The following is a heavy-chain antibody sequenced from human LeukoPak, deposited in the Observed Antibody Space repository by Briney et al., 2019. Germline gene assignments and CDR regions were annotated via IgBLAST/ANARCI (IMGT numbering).Heavy chain of an antibody. CDR2: INPNSGGT. D-gene: IGHD1-26*01. CDR3: ARDPIVGVTGVYFGY. V-gene: IGHV1-2*02. Sequence: ASVKVSCKASGYTFTGYYMHWVRQAPGQGLEWMGWINPNSGGTNYAQKFQGRVTMTRNTSISTAYMELSRLRSDDTAVYYCARDPIVGVTGVYFGYWGQGTLVTVSS. J-gene: IGHJ4*02. CDR1: GYTFTGYY.